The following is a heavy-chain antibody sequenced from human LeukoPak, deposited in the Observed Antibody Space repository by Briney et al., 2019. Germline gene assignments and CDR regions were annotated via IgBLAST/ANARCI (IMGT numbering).Heavy chain of an antibody. J-gene: IGHJ6*03. Sequence: GASVKVSCKASGGTFSNYAISWVRQAPGQGLEWMGGIIPIFGTANYAQKFQGRVTITADESTSTAYMEVSSLRSEDTAVYYCASRVGFEELLQRPIFNYYYMDVWGKGTTVTISS. D-gene: IGHD3-10*01. CDR1: GGTFSNYA. V-gene: IGHV1-69*01. CDR3: ASRVGFEELLQRPIFNYYYMDV. CDR2: IIPIFGTA.